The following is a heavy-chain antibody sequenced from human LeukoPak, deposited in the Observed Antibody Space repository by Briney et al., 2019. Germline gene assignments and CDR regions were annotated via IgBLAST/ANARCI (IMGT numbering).Heavy chain of an antibody. CDR3: AKIAVALGDYYDSSGYYAYYMDV. V-gene: IGHV4-34*01. D-gene: IGHD3-22*01. J-gene: IGHJ6*03. Sequence: SETLSLTCAVYGGSFSGYYWNWIRQPPGKGLEWLGEVNHSGSTNYNPSLKSRVTISVDTSKNQFSLKLSSVTAADTAVYYCAKIAVALGDYYDSSGYYAYYMDVWGKGTTVTVSS. CDR2: VNHSGST. CDR1: GGSFSGYY.